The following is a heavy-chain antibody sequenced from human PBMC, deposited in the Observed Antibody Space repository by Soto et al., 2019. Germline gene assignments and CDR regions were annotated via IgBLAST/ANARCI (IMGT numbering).Heavy chain of an antibody. V-gene: IGHV4-39*01. J-gene: IGHJ4*02. D-gene: IGHD1-20*01. CDR3: ARITGRHLDY. Sequence: SETLSLTCTVSSGSISVTNVFWGWVRQPPGKGLEWIGNVDYSGTAYFSPSLATRVTFHVDTSKNQFSLTLYSVTAADTAVYYCARITGRHLDYWGQGILVTVS. CDR1: SGSISVTNVF. CDR2: VDYSGTA.